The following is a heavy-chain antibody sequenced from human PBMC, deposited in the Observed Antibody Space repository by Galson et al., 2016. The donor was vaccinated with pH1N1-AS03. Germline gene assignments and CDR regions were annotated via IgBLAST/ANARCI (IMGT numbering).Heavy chain of an antibody. CDR1: GFVFSTSA. D-gene: IGHD3-3*01. Sequence: SLRLSCAASGFVFSTSAIHWVRQSPGKGLEWVAFIRYDESIKNYGDSVKGRFTISRDNSKNTVDLEMNSLRLEDSAVYYCVKGGGYSHGFLEYYFDSWGQGSLVTVSS. CDR2: IRYDESIK. V-gene: IGHV3-30*02. CDR3: VKGGGYSHGFLEYYFDS. J-gene: IGHJ4*02.